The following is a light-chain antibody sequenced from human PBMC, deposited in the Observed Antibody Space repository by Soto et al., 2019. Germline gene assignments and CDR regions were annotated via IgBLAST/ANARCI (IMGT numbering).Light chain of an antibody. J-gene: IGLJ2*01. CDR2: EVS. V-gene: IGLV2-14*01. CDR1: SSDVGKYSY. CDR3: SSYTGSSINTVV. Sequence: QLVLTQPASVSGSPGQSITISCTGTSSDVGKYSYVSWYQQHPAKAPKLMIFEVSNRPSGVSNRFSGSKSGNTASLTISGLQAEDEADYYCSSYTGSSINTVVFGGGTKVTVL.